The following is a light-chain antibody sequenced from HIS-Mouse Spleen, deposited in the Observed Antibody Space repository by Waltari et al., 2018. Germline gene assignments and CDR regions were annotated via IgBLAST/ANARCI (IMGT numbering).Light chain of an antibody. J-gene: IGLJ2*01. CDR3: AAWDDSLSGPV. CDR2: RNN. V-gene: IGLV1-47*01. CDR1: SSNIGSNY. Sequence: QSVLTQSPSASGTPGQRVTISCSGSSSNIGSNYVYWYQQLPGTAPKLPIYRNNQRPSWVPDRFSGSKSGTSASLAISGLRSEDEADYYCAAWDDSLSGPVFGGGTKLTVL.